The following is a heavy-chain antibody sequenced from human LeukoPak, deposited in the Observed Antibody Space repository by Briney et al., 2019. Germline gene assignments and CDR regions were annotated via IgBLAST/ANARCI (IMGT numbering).Heavy chain of an antibody. J-gene: IGHJ4*02. D-gene: IGHD1-1*01. CDR3: ARDYGESTTYFDY. Sequence: SETLSLTCTVSGGSISDHYWTWIRQPPGEGLEWIGYVYYSGTTNYNPSLKSRVTISVDTSKNQFSLKLTSVTAADTAMYFCARDYGESTTYFDYWGQGTLVTVSS. CDR2: VYYSGTT. V-gene: IGHV4-59*11. CDR1: GGSISDHY.